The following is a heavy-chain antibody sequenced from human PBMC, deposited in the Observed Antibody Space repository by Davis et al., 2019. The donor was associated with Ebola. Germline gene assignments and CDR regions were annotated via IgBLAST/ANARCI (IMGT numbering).Heavy chain of an antibody. Sequence: GGSLRLSCAASGFTFSDYYMSWIRQAPGKGLEWVSYISSSSSTIYYADSVKGRFTISRDNAKNSLYLQMNSLRDEDTAMYYCARTWGGDRFLGYYYGMDVWGQGTTVTVSS. CDR1: GFTFSDYY. CDR2: ISSSSSTI. D-gene: IGHD3-3*01. J-gene: IGHJ6*02. CDR3: ARTWGGDRFLGYYYGMDV. V-gene: IGHV3-11*01.